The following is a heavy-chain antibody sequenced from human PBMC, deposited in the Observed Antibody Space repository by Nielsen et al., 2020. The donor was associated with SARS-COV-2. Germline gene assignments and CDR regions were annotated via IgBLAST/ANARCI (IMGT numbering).Heavy chain of an antibody. CDR3: ARDPEGGTYGPTSHFDS. CDR1: GGTFSSYG. Sequence: SMKVSCKASGGTFSSYGISWVRQAPGQGLEWMGGIIPIFGRAKYAQKFQGRVTITADESTGTHYLELSSLRPEDTAMYYCARDPEGGTYGPTSHFDSWGQGTQVTVSS. J-gene: IGHJ4*02. V-gene: IGHV1-69*13. D-gene: IGHD3-10*01. CDR2: IIPIFGRA.